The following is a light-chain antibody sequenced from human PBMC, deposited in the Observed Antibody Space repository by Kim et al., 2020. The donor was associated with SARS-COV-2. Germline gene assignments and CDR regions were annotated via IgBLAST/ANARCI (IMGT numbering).Light chain of an antibody. J-gene: IGLJ2*01. CDR3: SSYTSSSTLGI. CDR2: DIN. V-gene: IGLV2-14*03. CDR1: SRPVGESAY. Sequence: SLTISSTGPSRPVGESAYVAWYQNHPGKAPQPMNYDINKRPSGVSNRFSASKSGNTASLTISGLQAEDETDYYCSSYTSSSTLGIFGGGTKLTVL.